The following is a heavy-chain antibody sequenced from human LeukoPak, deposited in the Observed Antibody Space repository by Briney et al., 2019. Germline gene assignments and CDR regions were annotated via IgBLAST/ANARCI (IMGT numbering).Heavy chain of an antibody. J-gene: IGHJ6*03. D-gene: IGHD3-10*01. Sequence: SETLSLTRTVSVGFNSSSSYYWVWIRQPPGKGLEWIGRYYYSGSTYYTPTFKSRVTISVDTSKNQFSLKLSSVTAADTAVYYCARDLGLLWFGEQENMDVWGKGTTVTVSS. CDR1: VGFNSSSSYY. CDR2: YYYSGST. V-gene: IGHV4-39*07. CDR3: ARDLGLLWFGEQENMDV.